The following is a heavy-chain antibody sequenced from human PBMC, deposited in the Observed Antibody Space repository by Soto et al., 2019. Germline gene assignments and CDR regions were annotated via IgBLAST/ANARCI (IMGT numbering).Heavy chain of an antibody. J-gene: IGHJ4*02. CDR1: GFTFSNCG. V-gene: IGHV3-33*01. CDR3: ARDLNYGLFDY. Sequence: GGSLRLSCAASGFTFSNCGMHWVRQAPGKGLEWVALIRYDGSNKYYVDSVKGRFTISRDNAKNSLYLQMNSLRAEDTAVYYCARDLNYGLFDYWGQGTLVTVSS. CDR2: IRYDGSNK. D-gene: IGHD4-17*01.